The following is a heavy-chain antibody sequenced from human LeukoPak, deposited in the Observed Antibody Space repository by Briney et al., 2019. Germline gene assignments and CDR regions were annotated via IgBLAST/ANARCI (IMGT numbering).Heavy chain of an antibody. CDR3: ARASRFTIFGVVNWFDP. Sequence: SQTPSLTCTVSGGSISSGGYHWSWIRQHPGKALEWIGYIYYSGSTYYNPSLKSRVTISVDTSKNQFSLKLSSVTAADTAVYYCARASRFTIFGVVNWFDPWGQGTLVTVSS. V-gene: IGHV4-31*03. CDR1: GGSISSGGYH. J-gene: IGHJ5*02. CDR2: IYYSGST. D-gene: IGHD3-3*01.